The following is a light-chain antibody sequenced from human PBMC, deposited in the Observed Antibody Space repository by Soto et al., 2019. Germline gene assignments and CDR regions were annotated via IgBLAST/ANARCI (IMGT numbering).Light chain of an antibody. Sequence: EIVMTQSPATLSVSPGERATLSCRASQSVSSNLAWYQQKPGQAPRLLSYGASTRATGIPARFSGSGSGTEFALTISSLQSEDFAIYYCQQYDKWYTFGQGTKLEIK. V-gene: IGKV3-15*01. CDR2: GAS. CDR1: QSVSSN. CDR3: QQYDKWYT. J-gene: IGKJ2*01.